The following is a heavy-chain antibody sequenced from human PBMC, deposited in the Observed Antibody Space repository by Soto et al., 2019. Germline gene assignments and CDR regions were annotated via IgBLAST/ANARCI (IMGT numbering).Heavy chain of an antibody. Sequence: GASVKVSCKASGVTFSSNTIRWVREAPGQGLEWMGGIMPIFGSANYAQKFQGRVTITADENTRTVYMELSRLRSEDTAVYYCARQFDSDTTGYYYAYWGQGTLVTVYS. D-gene: IGHD3-22*01. CDR1: GVTFSSNT. J-gene: IGHJ4*02. V-gene: IGHV1-69*13. CDR3: ARQFDSDTTGYYYAY. CDR2: IMPIFGSA.